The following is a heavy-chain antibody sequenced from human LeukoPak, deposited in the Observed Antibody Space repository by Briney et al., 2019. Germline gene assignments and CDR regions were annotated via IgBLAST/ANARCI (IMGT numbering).Heavy chain of an antibody. Sequence: GGSLRLSCAASGFTFINAWMSWVRQVPGKGLEWVGRIKSKTDGGTTDYAAPVKGRFTISRDDSKNTLYLQMNSLRAEDTAVYYCASVWGYCSSTSCYAPHWGQGTLVTVSS. V-gene: IGHV3-15*01. CDR3: ASVWGYCSSTSCYAPH. J-gene: IGHJ4*02. D-gene: IGHD2-2*01. CDR1: GFTFINAW. CDR2: IKSKTDGGTT.